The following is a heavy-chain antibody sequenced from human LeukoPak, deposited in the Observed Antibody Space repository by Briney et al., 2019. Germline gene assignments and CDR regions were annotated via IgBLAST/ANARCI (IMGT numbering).Heavy chain of an antibody. V-gene: IGHV3-53*01. CDR3: AKDATASPYFHWFDN. CDR2: ISSGDRT. J-gene: IGHJ4*02. Sequence: GSLRLSCAASGFSVSENYMSWVRQAPGKGLEWVAGISSGDRTFHAESVKGRFTISRDKSKDTLYLQMNSLRAEDTAVYYCAKDATASPYFHWFDNWGQGTQVIVSS. D-gene: IGHD3-9*01. CDR1: GFSVSENY.